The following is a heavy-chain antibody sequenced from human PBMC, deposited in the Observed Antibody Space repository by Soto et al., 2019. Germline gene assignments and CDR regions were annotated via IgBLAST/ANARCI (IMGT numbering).Heavy chain of an antibody. CDR3: ARVWGDGDYGYYYGMDV. Sequence: EVQLVESGGGLVQPGGSLRLSCAASGFTVSSNYMSWVRQAPGKGLEWVSVIYSGGSTSDADSVKGRFTISRHNSKNTLYLQRSSLRAEDTAVYYCARVWGDGDYGYYYGMDVWGQGTTVTVSS. V-gene: IGHV3-53*04. CDR2: IYSGGST. J-gene: IGHJ6*02. D-gene: IGHD4-17*01. CDR1: GFTVSSNY.